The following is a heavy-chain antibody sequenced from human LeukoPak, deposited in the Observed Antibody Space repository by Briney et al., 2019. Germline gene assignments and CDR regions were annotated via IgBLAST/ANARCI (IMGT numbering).Heavy chain of an antibody. J-gene: IGHJ4*02. CDR2: ISGSGGST. D-gene: IGHD2-2*02. CDR3: AKSRYQLLYPGGYFDY. Sequence: PGGSLRLSCAASGFTFSSYAMSWVRQAPGKGLEWVSAISGSGGSTYYADSVKGRFTISRDNSKNTLCLQMNSLRAEDTAVYYCAKSRYQLLYPGGYFDYWGQGTLVTVSS. CDR1: GFTFSSYA. V-gene: IGHV3-23*01.